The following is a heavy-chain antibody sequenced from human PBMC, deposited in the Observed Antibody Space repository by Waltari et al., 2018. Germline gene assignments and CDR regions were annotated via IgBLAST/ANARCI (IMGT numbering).Heavy chain of an antibody. CDR1: GGSISSGGYY. V-gene: IGHV4-31*03. CDR3: ARSYLPNYYGSGSYYNFRWFDP. Sequence: QVQLQESGPGLVKPSQTLSLTCTVSGGSISSGGYYWRWIPPHPGKGLEWIGYIYYSGSTYYNPSLKGRVTISVDTSKNQFSLKLSSVTAADTAVYYCARSYLPNYYGSGSYYNFRWFDPWGQGTLVTVSS. CDR2: IYYSGST. D-gene: IGHD3-10*01. J-gene: IGHJ5*02.